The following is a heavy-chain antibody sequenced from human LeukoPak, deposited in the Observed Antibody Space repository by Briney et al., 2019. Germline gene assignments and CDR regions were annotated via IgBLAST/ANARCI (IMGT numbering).Heavy chain of an antibody. D-gene: IGHD3-22*01. J-gene: IGHJ4*02. CDR1: GFTFSTYP. CDR2: ISYHGSNE. V-gene: IGHV3-30*04. Sequence: GGSLRLSCEASGFTFSTYPMHWVRQAPDKGLEWVAMISYHGSNEYYADSVKGRYTISRDNSKNTLYLQMNNPRVEDTAMYYCARVHDSTGYYHYFDSWGQGTLVTVSS. CDR3: ARVHDSTGYYHYFDS.